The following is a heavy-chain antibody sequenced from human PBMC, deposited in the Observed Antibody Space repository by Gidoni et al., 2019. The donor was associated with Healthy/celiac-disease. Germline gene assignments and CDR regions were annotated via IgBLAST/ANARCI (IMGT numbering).Heavy chain of an antibody. V-gene: IGHV3-15*07. CDR2: IKSKTDGGTT. CDR1: GFTFSNAW. CDR3: TTGVVVVYAFDI. J-gene: IGHJ3*02. D-gene: IGHD2-2*01. Sequence: EVQLVESGGGLVKPGGSLRLSCAASGFTFSNAWMNWVRQAPGKGLEWVGSIKSKTDGGTTDYAAPVKGRFTISRDDSKNTLYLQMNSLKTEDTAVYYCTTGVVVVYAFDIWGQGTMVTVSS.